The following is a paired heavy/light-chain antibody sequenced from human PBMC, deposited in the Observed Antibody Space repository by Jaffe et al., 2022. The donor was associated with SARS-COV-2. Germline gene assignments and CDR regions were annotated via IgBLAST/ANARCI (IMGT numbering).Heavy chain of an antibody. Sequence: QLQLQESGPGLVKPSETLSLTCTVSGGSISSSTHYWGWVRQPPGKGLEWIGSIYYSGSTYQNPSLKSRITIAVDTSKNQFSLKLNSVTAADTAVYYCARTSYSSGLGGFDYWGQGILVIVSS. J-gene: IGHJ4*02. D-gene: IGHD6-19*01. CDR2: IYYSGST. CDR3: ARTSYSSGLGGFDY. V-gene: IGHV4-39*01. CDR1: GGSISSSTHY.
Light chain of an antibody. CDR2: LNSDGSH. V-gene: IGLV4-69*01. Sequence: QLVLTQSPSASASLGASVKLTCTLSSGHSSYAIAWHQQQPEKGPRYLMKLNSDGSHSKGDGIPDRFSGSSSGAERYLAISSLQSEDEADYYCQTWGSGIVVFGGGTKLTVL. CDR3: QTWGSGIVV. CDR1: SGHSSYA. J-gene: IGLJ3*02.